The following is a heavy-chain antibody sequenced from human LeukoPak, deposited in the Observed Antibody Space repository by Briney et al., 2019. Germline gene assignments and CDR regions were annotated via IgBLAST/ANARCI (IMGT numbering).Heavy chain of an antibody. Sequence: GASVKVSCKASGYTFTGYYMHWVRQAPGQGLEWMGWINPNSGGTNYAQKFQGRVTMTRDTSISTAYMELSRLRSDDTAVYYCASFRDIVVVPAAIESFDIWGQGTMVTVSS. CDR3: ASFRDIVVVPAAIESFDI. V-gene: IGHV1-2*02. CDR2: INPNSGGT. CDR1: GYTFTGYY. D-gene: IGHD2-2*01. J-gene: IGHJ3*02.